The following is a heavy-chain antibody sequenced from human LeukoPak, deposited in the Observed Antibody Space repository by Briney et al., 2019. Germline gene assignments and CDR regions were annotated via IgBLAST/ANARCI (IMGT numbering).Heavy chain of an antibody. CDR2: ITSSSSYI. J-gene: IGHJ5*02. V-gene: IGHV3-21*01. CDR1: GFTFSSYS. D-gene: IGHD6-13*01. Sequence: GGSLRLSCAASGFTFSSYSMNWVRQAPGKGLEWVSSITSSSSYIYYADSVKGRFTISRDNAKNSLYLQMNSLRAEDTAVYYCARDHTLRYRSSWTWWFDPWGQGTLVTVSS. CDR3: ARDHTLRYRSSWTWWFDP.